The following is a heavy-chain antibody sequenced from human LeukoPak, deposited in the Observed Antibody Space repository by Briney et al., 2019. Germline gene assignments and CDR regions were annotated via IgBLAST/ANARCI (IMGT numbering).Heavy chain of an antibody. CDR2: IYYSGST. CDR3: AREVGYIDY. Sequence: SETLSLTCTVSGGSISSYYWSWIRQPPGKGLEWIGYIYYSGSTNYNPSLKSRVTMSVDTSKNQFSLKLSSVTAADTAVYYCAREVGYIDYWGQGTLVTVSS. J-gene: IGHJ4*02. V-gene: IGHV4-59*12. CDR1: GGSISSYY.